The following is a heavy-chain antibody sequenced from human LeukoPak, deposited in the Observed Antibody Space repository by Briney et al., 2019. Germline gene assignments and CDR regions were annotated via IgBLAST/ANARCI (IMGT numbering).Heavy chain of an antibody. CDR3: ARHVADSGYYYVIFDY. Sequence: GESPKISCKGSGYSFTSYWIGWVRQMPGKGLEWMGIIYPGDSDTRYSPSFQGQVTISADKSISTAYLQWSSLKASDTAMYYCARHVADSGYYYVIFDYWGQGTLVTVSS. CDR2: IYPGDSDT. CDR1: GYSFTSYW. V-gene: IGHV5-51*01. D-gene: IGHD3-22*01. J-gene: IGHJ4*02.